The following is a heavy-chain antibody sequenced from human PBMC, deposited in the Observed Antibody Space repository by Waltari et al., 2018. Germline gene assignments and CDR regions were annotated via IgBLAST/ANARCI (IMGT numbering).Heavy chain of an antibody. V-gene: IGHV3-30*02. CDR1: GFTFSSYG. J-gene: IGHJ4*02. CDR2: IRYDGSNK. D-gene: IGHD3-10*01. CDR3: AREGDYGDYFDY. Sequence: QVQLVESGGGVVQPGGSLRLSCAASGFTFSSYGMHWVRQAPGKGLEWVAFIRYDGSNKYYADSVKGRFTISRDNSKNTLYLQMNSLRAEDTAVYYCAREGDYGDYFDYWGQGTLVTVSS.